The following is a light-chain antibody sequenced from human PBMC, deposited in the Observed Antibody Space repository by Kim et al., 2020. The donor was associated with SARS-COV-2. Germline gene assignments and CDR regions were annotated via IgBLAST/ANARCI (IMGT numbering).Light chain of an antibody. V-gene: IGKV3-11*01. CDR2: DAS. J-gene: IGKJ4*01. Sequence: SPGERATLSCRASQSVSIYLAWYQQKPGQSPRLLIYDASNRAAGIPARFSASGSGTDFTLTISSLEPDDFAVYYCQHRRDWPRLTFGGGTKVDIK. CDR1: QSVSIY. CDR3: QHRRDWPRLT.